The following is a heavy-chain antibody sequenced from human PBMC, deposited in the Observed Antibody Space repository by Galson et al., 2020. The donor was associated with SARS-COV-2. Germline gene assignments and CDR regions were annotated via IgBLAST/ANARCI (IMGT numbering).Heavy chain of an antibody. D-gene: IGHD3-10*01. CDR1: GFTFSNAC. V-gene: IGHV3-15*01. CDR3: STDRGDYGSAY. J-gene: IGHJ4*02. CDR2: INSKTDGGTT. Sequence: GGSLRLSCAASGFTFSNACMSWVRQAPGKGLEWVCRINSKTDGGTTDYAAPVKGRFTISRDDSKNTLCLQMNSLKTEDTAVYYCSTDRGDYGSAYWGQGTLVTVCS.